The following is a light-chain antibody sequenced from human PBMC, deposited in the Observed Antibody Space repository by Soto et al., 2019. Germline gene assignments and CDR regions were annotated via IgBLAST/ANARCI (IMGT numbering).Light chain of an antibody. J-gene: IGLJ2*01. V-gene: IGLV2-14*03. CDR2: DVN. CDR1: SSDIGAYNF. Sequence: QSALTQPASVSGSPGQSITISCTGTSSDIGAYNFVSWYQQHPGKAPKLMLYDVNIRPSGVSNRFSGSKSGNTAPLTISGLQAEDEADYHCTSWTTSTTMIFVGGTKLTVL. CDR3: TSWTTSTTMI.